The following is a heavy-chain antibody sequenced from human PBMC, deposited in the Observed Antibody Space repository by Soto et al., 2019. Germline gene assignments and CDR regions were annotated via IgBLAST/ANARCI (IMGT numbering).Heavy chain of an antibody. CDR3: ASSYGSGYRALDY. CDR2: VNTIVRMS. Sequence: QVQLVQSGAEVKRPGSSVKVSCKASGDTFNFYSINWVRQAPGLGLEWMGRVNTIVRMSNYAQKFQGRVTMSADKSTSTAYMALSSLRSEDTAIYYCASSYGSGYRALDYWGQGALVTVSS. V-gene: IGHV1-69*02. CDR1: GDTFNFYS. D-gene: IGHD3-10*01. J-gene: IGHJ4*02.